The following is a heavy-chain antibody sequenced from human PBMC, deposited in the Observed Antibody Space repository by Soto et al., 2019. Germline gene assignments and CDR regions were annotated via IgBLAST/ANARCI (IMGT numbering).Heavy chain of an antibody. CDR1: GGTFSSYA. CDR2: IIPIFGTA. J-gene: IGHJ3*02. CDR3: ARELVPATGYDAFDI. D-gene: IGHD2-2*01. Sequence: VKVSCKASGGTFSSYAISWVRQAPGQGLEWMGGIIPIFGTANYAQKFQGRVTITADKSTSTAYMELSSLRSEDTAVYYCARELVPATGYDAFDIWGQGTMVTVSS. V-gene: IGHV1-69*13.